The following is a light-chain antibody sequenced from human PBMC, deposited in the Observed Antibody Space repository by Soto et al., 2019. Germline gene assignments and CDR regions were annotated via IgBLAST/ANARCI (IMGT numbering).Light chain of an antibody. CDR1: QGIDSF. J-gene: IGKJ1*01. CDR3: QHYNNWPPWT. Sequence: IQLTQSPSSLSASVGDRVTITCRASQGIDSFLAWYQQEPGKAPKLLIYAASSLQSGVPSRFSGSGSGTDFTLTISSLQPEDFAVYYCQHYNNWPPWTFGQGTKVDIK. CDR2: AAS. V-gene: IGKV1-9*01.